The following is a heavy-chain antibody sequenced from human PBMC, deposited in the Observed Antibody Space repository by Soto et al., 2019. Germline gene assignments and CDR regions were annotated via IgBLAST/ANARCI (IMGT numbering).Heavy chain of an antibody. CDR2: ITKKASP. Sequence: SETLSLTCAVYGGSFSGYYWSWIRQPPGNGLEWSRDITKKASPMDTPSLKIRVTISVEASMNVSSLKMSAVTAAGTALYYCGRGEEGGRLNWGQEALAAVSS. V-gene: IGHV4-34*01. J-gene: IGHJ4*02. CDR1: GGSFSGYY. D-gene: IGHD6-25*01. CDR3: GRGEEGGRLN.